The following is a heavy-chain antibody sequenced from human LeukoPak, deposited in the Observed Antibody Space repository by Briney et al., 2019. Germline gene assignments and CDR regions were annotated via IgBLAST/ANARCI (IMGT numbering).Heavy chain of an antibody. CDR2: ISYDGSNK. Sequence: GGSLRLSCAVSGFTCSSYGMHWVRQAPGKGLVWVAVISYDGSNKHYADSVKGRFTISRDNSKNTLYLQMNSLRAEDTAVYYCAKDPYGSGSYYGNYFDYWGQGTLVTVSS. V-gene: IGHV3-30*18. D-gene: IGHD3-10*01. CDR1: GFTCSSYG. J-gene: IGHJ4*02. CDR3: AKDPYGSGSYYGNYFDY.